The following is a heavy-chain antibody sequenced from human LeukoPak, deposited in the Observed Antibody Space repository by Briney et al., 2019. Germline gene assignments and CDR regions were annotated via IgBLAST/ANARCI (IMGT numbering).Heavy chain of an antibody. Sequence: GASVKVSCKASSYIFTTYGISWVRQAPGHGLEWMGWINTYNGNTNYAQKLQGRVTMTTDTSTSTAYMDLRSLRSDDTAVYYCARQAGGYSSGWYQFHFDYWGQGTLVTVSS. CDR2: INTYNGNT. V-gene: IGHV1-18*04. J-gene: IGHJ4*02. CDR1: SYIFTTYG. CDR3: ARQAGGYSSGWYQFHFDY. D-gene: IGHD6-19*01.